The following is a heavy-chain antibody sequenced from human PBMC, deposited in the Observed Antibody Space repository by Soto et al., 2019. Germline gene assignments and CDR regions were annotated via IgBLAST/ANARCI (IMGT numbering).Heavy chain of an antibody. Sequence: PGGSLRLSCAASGFTFSVYRMSWVRQAPGKGLEWVAKIDQDGSERDYVGSVKGRFTVSRDNAKNSLFLQMNSLGVDDTAVYYCARDWDKWGQGTLVTVS. CDR2: IDQDGSER. CDR3: ARDWDK. D-gene: IGHD1-26*01. CDR1: GFTFSVYR. J-gene: IGHJ4*02. V-gene: IGHV3-7*01.